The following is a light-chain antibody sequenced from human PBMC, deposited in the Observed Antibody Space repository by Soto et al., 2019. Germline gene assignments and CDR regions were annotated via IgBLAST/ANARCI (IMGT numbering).Light chain of an antibody. CDR1: TSDVGGYNY. CDR2: DVD. Sequence: QSVLTQPASVSGSPGQSITIACTGTTSDVGGYNYVSWYQQHPGRAPKLLIYDVDNRPSGFSDRFSGSKSGNTASLTISGLQADDEADYYCSSYTRSDTVIFGGGTKLTVL. J-gene: IGLJ2*01. CDR3: SSYTRSDTVI. V-gene: IGLV2-14*03.